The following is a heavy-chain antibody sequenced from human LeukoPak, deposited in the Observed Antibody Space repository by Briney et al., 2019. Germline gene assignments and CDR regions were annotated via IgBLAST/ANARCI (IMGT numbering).Heavy chain of an antibody. CDR3: AKDLNYYDSSGFDY. Sequence: PGGSLRLSCAASGFTFDDYAMHWVRQAPGKGLEWVSGISWNSGSIGYADSVKGRFTISRDNAKNSLYLQMNSLRAEDTALYYCAKDLNYYDSSGFDYWGQGTLVTVSS. D-gene: IGHD3-22*01. J-gene: IGHJ4*02. CDR1: GFTFDDYA. V-gene: IGHV3-9*01. CDR2: ISWNSGSI.